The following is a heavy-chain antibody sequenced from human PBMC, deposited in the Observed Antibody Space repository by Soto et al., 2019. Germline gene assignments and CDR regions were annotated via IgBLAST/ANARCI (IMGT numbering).Heavy chain of an antibody. J-gene: IGHJ4*02. D-gene: IGHD6-19*01. V-gene: IGHV2-70*11. CDR1: GFSLSTSGMC. Sequence: GSGPTLVNPTQTLTLTCTFSGFSLSTSGMCVSWIRQPPGKALEWLARIDWDDDKYYSTSLKTRLTISKDTSKNQVVLTMTNMDPVDTATYYCARHPALYSSGWYGYFDYWGQGTLVTVSS. CDR3: ARHPALYSSGWYGYFDY. CDR2: IDWDDDK.